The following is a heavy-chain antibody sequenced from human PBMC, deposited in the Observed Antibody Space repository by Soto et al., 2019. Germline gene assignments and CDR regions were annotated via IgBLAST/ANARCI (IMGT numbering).Heavy chain of an antibody. J-gene: IGHJ5*01. D-gene: IGHD3-10*01. Sequence: SETLSLTCSVSGGSITSYYWSWIRQPPGKGLEWIGYIYYSGSTNYNPSLKSRVTISVDTSKKQFSVKLNSVTAADTAVYYCAKDHGTYGPNWIDSWGQGTLVTVSS. CDR1: GGSITSYY. CDR3: AKDHGTYGPNWIDS. V-gene: IGHV4-59*01. CDR2: IYYSGST.